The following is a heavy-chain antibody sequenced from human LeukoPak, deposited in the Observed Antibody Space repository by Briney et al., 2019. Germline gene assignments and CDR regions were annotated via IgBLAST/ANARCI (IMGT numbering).Heavy chain of an antibody. V-gene: IGHV4-59*08. CDR2: IYYSGST. J-gene: IGHJ6*03. Sequence: PSETLSLTCTVSGGSISSYYWSWIRQPPGKGLEWIGYIYYSGSTNYNPSLKSRVTISVDTSKNQFSLKLSSVTAADTAVYYCARGPPGISGYYYYYMDVWGKGTTVTVSS. CDR1: GGSISSYY. D-gene: IGHD3-10*01. CDR3: ARGPPGISGYYYYYMDV.